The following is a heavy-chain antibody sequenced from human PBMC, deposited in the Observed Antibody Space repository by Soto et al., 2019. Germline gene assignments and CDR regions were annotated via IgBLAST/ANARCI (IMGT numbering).Heavy chain of an antibody. CDR2: ISYDGSNK. CDR3: AKERAARGAYYYYYIDV. D-gene: IGHD6-6*01. J-gene: IGHJ6*03. V-gene: IGHV3-30*18. Sequence: QVQLVESGGGVVQPGRSLRLSCAASGFTFSSYGMHWVRQAPGKGLEWVAVISYDGSNKYYADSVKGRFTISRDNSKNTLYLQMNSLRAEDTAVYYCAKERAARGAYYYYYIDVWGKGTTVTVSS. CDR1: GFTFSSYG.